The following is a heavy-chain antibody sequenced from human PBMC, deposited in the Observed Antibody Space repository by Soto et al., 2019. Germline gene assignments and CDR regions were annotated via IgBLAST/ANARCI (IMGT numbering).Heavy chain of an antibody. D-gene: IGHD3-10*01. CDR2: INPSGGST. CDR1: AYTFTSYY. J-gene: IGHJ4*02. CDR3: ARSRPPEPEFD. Sequence: QVQLVQSGAEVKKPGASVKVSCKASAYTFTSYYMHWVRQAPGQGLEWMGIINPSGGSTSYAQKCQGRVTMTRDTSTSTVYMELSSLRSEDTAVYYCARSRPPEPEFDWGQGTLVTVSS. V-gene: IGHV1-46*01.